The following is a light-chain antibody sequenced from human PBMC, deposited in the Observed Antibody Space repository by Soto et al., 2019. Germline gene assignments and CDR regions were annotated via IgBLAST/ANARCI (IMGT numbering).Light chain of an antibody. CDR2: GAS. J-gene: IGKJ1*01. V-gene: IGKV3-20*01. Sequence: EIVLTQFTGTMSLSPGEIVTLSCRASKSVSSSYLACFQQKPVQAPRLLIYGASSRATGIPDRFSGSESGTEVTLTICSLYSEDFVVYYDQPYNNGPWTYGQGTKVEIK. CDR1: KSVSSSY. CDR3: QPYNNGPWT.